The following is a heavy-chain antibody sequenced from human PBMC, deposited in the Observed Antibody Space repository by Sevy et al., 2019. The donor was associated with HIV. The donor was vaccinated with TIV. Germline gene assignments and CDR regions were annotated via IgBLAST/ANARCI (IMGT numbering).Heavy chain of an antibody. V-gene: IGHV3-15*01. CDR2: IKSKIAGEAT. D-gene: IGHD1-20*01. CDR1: GMIFYDAW. Sequence: GGSLRLSCAASGMIFYDAWMSWVRQGPGKGLEWVGRIKSKIAGEATEYVESVKGRFTISRDDSKNIVNLQMDSLKIEDTGVYYCVTGITGPTYSWGQGTLVTVSS. CDR3: VTGITGPTYS. J-gene: IGHJ4*02.